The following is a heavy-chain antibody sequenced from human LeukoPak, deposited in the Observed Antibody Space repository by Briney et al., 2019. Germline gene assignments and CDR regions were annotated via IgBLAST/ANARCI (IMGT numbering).Heavy chain of an antibody. V-gene: IGHV3-48*03. Sequence: PGGSLRLSCSVSGFTFKSYEMNWVRLAPGKGLEWIAYISSGGTTIFYADSVKDRFTVSRDNDKSLLYLQMNSLRADDTATYYCVRSLTIAVAGTDLWGQGTVVTVS. CDR1: GFTFKSYE. J-gene: IGHJ5*02. CDR3: VRSLTIAVAGTDL. D-gene: IGHD6-19*01. CDR2: ISSGGTTI.